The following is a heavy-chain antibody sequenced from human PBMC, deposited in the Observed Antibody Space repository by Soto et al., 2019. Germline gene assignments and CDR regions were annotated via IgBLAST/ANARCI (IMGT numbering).Heavy chain of an antibody. V-gene: IGHV1-2*02. CDR2: INPNSGGT. CDR1: GYTFTGYY. CDR3: ARDSYYDFWSGYYSSGMDV. J-gene: IGHJ6*02. Sequence: QVQLVQSGAEVKKPGASVKVSCKASGYTFTGYYMHWVRQAPGQGLEWMGWINPNSGGTNYAQKFQGRVTMTRDTSISTAYMELSRLRSDDTAVYYCARDSYYDFWSGYYSSGMDVWGQGTTVTVSS. D-gene: IGHD3-3*01.